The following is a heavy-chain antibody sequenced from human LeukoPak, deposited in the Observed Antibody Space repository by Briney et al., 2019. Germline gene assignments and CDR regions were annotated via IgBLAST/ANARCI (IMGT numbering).Heavy chain of an antibody. D-gene: IGHD3-10*01. Sequence: GGSLRLSCAASGFTFSSYSMNWARQAPGKGLEWVSYISSSSTIYYADSVKGRFTISRDNAKSSLYLQMNSLRAEDTAVYYCARDPSYYYGSGSYKYWGQGTLVTVSS. CDR3: ARDPSYYYGSGSYKY. CDR2: ISSSSTI. J-gene: IGHJ4*02. V-gene: IGHV3-48*04. CDR1: GFTFSSYS.